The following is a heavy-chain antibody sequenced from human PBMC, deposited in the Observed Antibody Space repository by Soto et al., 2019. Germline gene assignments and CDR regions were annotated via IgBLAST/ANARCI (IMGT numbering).Heavy chain of an antibody. D-gene: IGHD2-15*01. J-gene: IGHJ4*02. Sequence: TLSLTCTVSGGSISSYYWSWIRQPPGKGLEWIGYIYYSGSTNYNPSLKSRVTISVDTSKNQFSLKLSSVTAADTAVYYCARVVAATGFDYWGQGTLVTVSS. V-gene: IGHV4-59*01. CDR1: GGSISSYY. CDR3: ARVVAATGFDY. CDR2: IYYSGST.